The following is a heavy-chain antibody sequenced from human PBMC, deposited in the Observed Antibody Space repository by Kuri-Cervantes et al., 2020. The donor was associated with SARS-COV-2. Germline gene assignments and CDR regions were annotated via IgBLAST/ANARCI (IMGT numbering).Heavy chain of an antibody. J-gene: IGHJ4*02. CDR2: ISGSGGST. D-gene: IGHD6-13*01. CDR3: AKSRWQQLSWLDY. V-gene: IGHV3-23*01. CDR1: GFTFSSYA. Sequence: GESLKISCAASGFTFSSYAMSWVRQAPGKGLEWVSVISGSGGSTYYADSVKGRFTISRDNSKNTLYLQMNSLRAEDTAVYYCAKSRWQQLSWLDYWGQGTLVTVSS.